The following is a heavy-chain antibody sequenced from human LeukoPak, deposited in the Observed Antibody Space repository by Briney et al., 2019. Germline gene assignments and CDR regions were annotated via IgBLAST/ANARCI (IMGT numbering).Heavy chain of an antibody. CDR1: GFTFSSYG. J-gene: IGHJ4*02. Sequence: GGSLRLSCAASGFTFSSYGMNWLRQAPGKRLEWVSYISSSSDSIYYADSVKGRFTISRDNAENSLYLQMNSLRDEDTAVYYCARAMRSGYDYWGQGTLVAVSS. V-gene: IGHV3-48*02. CDR3: ARAMRSGYDY. D-gene: IGHD5-12*01. CDR2: ISSSSDSI.